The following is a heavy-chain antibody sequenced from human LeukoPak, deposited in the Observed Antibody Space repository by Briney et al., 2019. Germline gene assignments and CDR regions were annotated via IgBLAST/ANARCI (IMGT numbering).Heavy chain of an antibody. Sequence: PGGSLRLSCAASGFTFSSYAMSWVRQAPGKGLEWVSAISGSGGSTYYADSVKGRFTISRDNSKNTLYLQMNSLRAEDTAVYYCAKEYVDTAMVIGGLDYWGQGTLVTVSS. CDR3: AKEYVDTAMVIGGLDY. D-gene: IGHD5-18*01. CDR1: GFTFSSYA. CDR2: ISGSGGST. J-gene: IGHJ4*02. V-gene: IGHV3-23*01.